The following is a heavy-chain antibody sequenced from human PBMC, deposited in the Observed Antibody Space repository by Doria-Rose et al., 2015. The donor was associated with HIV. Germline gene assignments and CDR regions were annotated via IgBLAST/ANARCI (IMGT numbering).Heavy chain of an antibody. J-gene: IGHJ4*02. Sequence: GSLRLSCAASGFTFSRYSMNWVRQAPGKGLEWVSSISSSSEYIYYVDSVQGRFTISRDNAKNSVYLQMNSLRTEDTAVYYCARDHYDSGGYYRDWGQGTLVTVSS. CDR1: GFTFSRYS. CDR2: ISSSSEYI. V-gene: IGHV3-21*03. CDR3: ARDHYDSGGYYRD. D-gene: IGHD3-22*01.